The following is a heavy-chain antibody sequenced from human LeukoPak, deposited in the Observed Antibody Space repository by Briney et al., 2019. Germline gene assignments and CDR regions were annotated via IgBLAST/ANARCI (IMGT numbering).Heavy chain of an antibody. CDR3: ARDRWLQSQRYFDY. D-gene: IGHD5-24*01. J-gene: IGHJ4*02. V-gene: IGHV3-21*01. CDR1: GFTFSSYS. Sequence: GGSLRLSCAASGFTFSSYSMNWVRQAPGKGLEWVSSISTTSSYIYYADSVKGRFTISRDNAKNSLYLQMDSLRAEDTAVYYCARDRWLQSQRYFDYWGQGILVTVSS. CDR2: ISTTSSYI.